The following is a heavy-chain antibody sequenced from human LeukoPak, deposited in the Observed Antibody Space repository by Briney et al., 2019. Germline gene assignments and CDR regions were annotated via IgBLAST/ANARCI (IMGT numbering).Heavy chain of an antibody. V-gene: IGHV3-53*01. D-gene: IGHD3-9*01. Sequence: GGSLRLSCAASGFTVSSNYMSWVRQAPGKGLEWVSVIYSGGSTYYADSVKGRFTISRDNSKNTLYLQMNRLRAEDTAVYYCASVLTGYYDYFDYWGQGTLVTVSS. CDR2: IYSGGST. CDR1: GFTVSSNY. J-gene: IGHJ4*02. CDR3: ASVLTGYYDYFDY.